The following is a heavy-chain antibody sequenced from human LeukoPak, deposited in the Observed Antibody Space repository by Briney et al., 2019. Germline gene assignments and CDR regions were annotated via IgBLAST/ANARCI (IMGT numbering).Heavy chain of an antibody. V-gene: IGHV4-59*01. Sequence: PSETLSLTCTVSGASISGYSWNWIRQPPGKGLEWIGYIYDSGTTNYSPSLRSRLTISADTSRNQFSLKMTSVTATDTAVYYCARGRSYSSSYWYFDFWGRGTLVTVSS. J-gene: IGHJ2*01. CDR1: GASISGYS. D-gene: IGHD6-6*01. CDR2: IYDSGTT. CDR3: ARGRSYSSSYWYFDF.